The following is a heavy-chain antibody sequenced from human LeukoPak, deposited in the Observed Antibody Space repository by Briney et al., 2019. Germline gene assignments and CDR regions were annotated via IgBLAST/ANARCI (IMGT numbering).Heavy chain of an antibody. CDR1: GYTLSNHA. D-gene: IGHD3-3*01. CDR2: ISADNGNT. V-gene: IGHV1-18*04. CDR3: ARARATIFGVVTSFYGMDV. Sequence: GASVKVSCKGSGYTLSNHAFSWVRQAPGQGLEWMGWISADNGNTNHAQKFQGRVSLTTDTSTSTAYMELSSLRSEDTAVYYCARARATIFGVVTSFYGMDVWGQGTTVTVSS. J-gene: IGHJ6*02.